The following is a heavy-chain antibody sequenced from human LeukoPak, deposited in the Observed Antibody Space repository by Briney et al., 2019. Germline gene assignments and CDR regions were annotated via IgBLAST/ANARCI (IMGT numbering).Heavy chain of an antibody. CDR1: GYSISSGYY. J-gene: IGHJ2*01. D-gene: IGHD3-22*01. CDR2: IYHSGST. Sequence: SETLSLTCAVSGYSISSGYYWGWIRQPPGKGLEWIGSIYHSGSTYYNPSLKSRVTISVDTSKNQFSLKLSSVTAADTAVYYCARDHYDSSAYSPYWYFDLWGRGTLVTVSS. V-gene: IGHV4-38-2*02. CDR3: ARDHYDSSAYSPYWYFDL.